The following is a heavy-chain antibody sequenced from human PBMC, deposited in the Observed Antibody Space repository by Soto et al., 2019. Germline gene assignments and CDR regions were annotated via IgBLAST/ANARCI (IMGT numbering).Heavy chain of an antibody. CDR1: GGTFSSYA. CDR2: IIPIFGTA. J-gene: IGHJ4*02. D-gene: IGHD5-18*01. Sequence: QVQLVQSGAEVKKPGSSVKVSCKASGGTFSSYAISWVRQAPGQGLEWMGGIIPIFGTANYAQKFQGRVTITADDSTSTADMELSSLRSEDTAVYYCARSLGALQLWLPASNYWGQGTLVTVSS. V-gene: IGHV1-69*01. CDR3: ARSLGALQLWLPASNY.